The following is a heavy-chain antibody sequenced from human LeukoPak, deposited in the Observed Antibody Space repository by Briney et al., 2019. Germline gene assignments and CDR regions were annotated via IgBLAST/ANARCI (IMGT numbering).Heavy chain of an antibody. D-gene: IGHD3-22*01. CDR1: GYTFTGYY. CDR2: INPNSGGT. J-gene: IGHJ4*02. CDR3: ARDYYDSSGYRTRAFGY. V-gene: IGHV1-2*06. Sequence: ASVKVSCKASGYTFTGYYMHWVRQAPGQGLEWMGRINPNSGGTTYAQKFQGRVTMTRDTSISTAYMELSRLRSDDTAVYYCARDYYDSSGYRTRAFGYWGQGTLVTVSS.